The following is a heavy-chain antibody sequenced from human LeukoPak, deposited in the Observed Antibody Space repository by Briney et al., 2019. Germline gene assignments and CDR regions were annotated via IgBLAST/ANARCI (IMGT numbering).Heavy chain of an antibody. V-gene: IGHV4-34*01. CDR3: ARGRTHYYDSSGYYYVLDY. CDR2: INHSGST. Sequence: SETLSLTCAVYGGSFSGYYWSWIRQPPGKGLEWIWEINHSGSTNYNPSLKSRVTISVDTSKNQFSLKLSSVTAADTAVYYCARGRTHYYDSSGYYYVLDYWGQGTLVTVSS. J-gene: IGHJ4*02. D-gene: IGHD3-22*01. CDR1: GGSFSGYY.